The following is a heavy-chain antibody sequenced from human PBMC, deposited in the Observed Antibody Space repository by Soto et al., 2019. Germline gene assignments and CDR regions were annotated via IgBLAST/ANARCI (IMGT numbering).Heavy chain of an antibody. CDR2: ISAAGDP. CDR1: GFTFRNYD. CDR3: ARTDRVFYGLDD. J-gene: IGHJ6*02. Sequence: EVQLVESGGGLVQPGGSLRLSCVASGFTFRNYDMHWVRQGTGKGLEWVSGISAAGDPDYADSVEGRFTISRENAQNSFFLKMNILRFGDTAVYYCARTDRVFYGLDDWGQGTTVIVSS. V-gene: IGHV3-13*05.